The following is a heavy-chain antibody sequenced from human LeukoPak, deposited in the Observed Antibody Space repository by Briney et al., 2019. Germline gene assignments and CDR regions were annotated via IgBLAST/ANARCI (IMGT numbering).Heavy chain of an antibody. J-gene: IGHJ4*02. CDR2: ISAYNGNT. D-gene: IGHD6-19*01. Sequence: ASVKVSCKASGYTFTSYGISWVRQAPGQGLEWVGWISAYNGNTNYAQKLQGRVTMTTDTSTSTAYMELRSLRSDDTAVYYCARDIRIRYSSGWYLYWGQGTLVTVSS. CDR1: GYTFTSYG. V-gene: IGHV1-18*01. CDR3: ARDIRIRYSSGWYLY.